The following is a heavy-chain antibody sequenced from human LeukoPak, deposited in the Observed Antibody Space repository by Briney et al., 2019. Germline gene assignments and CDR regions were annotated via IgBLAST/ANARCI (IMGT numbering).Heavy chain of an antibody. D-gene: IGHD3-10*01. V-gene: IGHV3-23*01. CDR3: ADFGSGSYIFDY. J-gene: IGHJ4*02. CDR1: EFTFSTYA. CDR2: ISSAGDST. Sequence: GALRLSCVASEFTFSTYAMGWVRQAPGKGPEWVSGISSAGDSTFYADSVKGRFTISRDNSKNTLYLQMNYVRVEDTAIYYCADFGSGSYIFDYWGQGTLVTVSS.